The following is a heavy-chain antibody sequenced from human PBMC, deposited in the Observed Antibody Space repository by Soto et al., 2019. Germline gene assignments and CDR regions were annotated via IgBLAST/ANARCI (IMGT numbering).Heavy chain of an antibody. Sequence: ASVKVSCKASGYTFTSYAMHWVRQAPGQRLEWMGWINAGNGNTKYSQKFQGRVTITRDTSASTAYMELSSLRSEDTAVYYCARAGGYSGYDSAFRAVYYFDYWGQGTLVTVS. CDR1: GYTFTSYA. CDR3: ARAGGYSGYDSAFRAVYYFDY. CDR2: INAGNGNT. D-gene: IGHD5-12*01. V-gene: IGHV1-3*01. J-gene: IGHJ4*02.